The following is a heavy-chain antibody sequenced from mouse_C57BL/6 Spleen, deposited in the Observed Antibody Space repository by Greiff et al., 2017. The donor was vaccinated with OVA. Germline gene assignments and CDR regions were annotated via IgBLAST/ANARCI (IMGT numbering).Heavy chain of an antibody. CDR2: IDPETGGT. D-gene: IGHD2-4*01. CDR1: GYTFTDYE. CDR3: TRRGVDDYEGYFDY. J-gene: IGHJ2*01. Sequence: QVQLKESGAELVRPGASVTLSCKASGYTFTDYEMHWVKQTPVHGLEWIGAIDPETGGTAYNQKFKGKAILTADKSSSTAYMELRSLTSEDSAVYYGTRRGVDDYEGYFDYWGQGTTLTVSS. V-gene: IGHV1-15*01.